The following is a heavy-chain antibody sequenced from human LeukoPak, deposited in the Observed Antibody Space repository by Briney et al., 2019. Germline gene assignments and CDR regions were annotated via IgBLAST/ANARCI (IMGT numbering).Heavy chain of an antibody. CDR3: AKGVTTVRIYYHGMDV. CDR2: ISGSGESR. Sequence: GGSLTLSCAASGFTFSSCGMSWVRQAPGKGLGGVSLISGSGESRYYVDSVKGRFTISRDNAKNPLWLQMNSLKAEDTAVDYCAKGVTTVRIYYHGMDVWGQGTTVTVSS. CDR1: GFTFSSCG. J-gene: IGHJ6*02. D-gene: IGHD4-17*01. V-gene: IGHV3-23*01.